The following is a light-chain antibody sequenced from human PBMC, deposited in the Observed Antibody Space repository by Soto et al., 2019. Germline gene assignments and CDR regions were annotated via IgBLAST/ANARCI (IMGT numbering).Light chain of an antibody. Sequence: QSALTQPASVSGSPGQSVTISCTGTSSDVGGYNYVSWYQHHPGKAPKLMIYDVSNRPSGVSNRFSGSKSGNTASLTISGLPREDEADYYSSSYTPSPTRQIVFGTGTKLTVL. CDR2: DVS. CDR3: SSYTPSPTRQIV. CDR1: SSDVGGYNY. J-gene: IGLJ1*01. V-gene: IGLV2-14*03.